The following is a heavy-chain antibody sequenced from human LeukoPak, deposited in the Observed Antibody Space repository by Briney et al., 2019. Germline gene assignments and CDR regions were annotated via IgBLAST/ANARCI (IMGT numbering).Heavy chain of an antibody. Sequence: GGSLRLSYAISGFTFSRYWMTWVRQAPGKGLECVAIIKPDGSESYYGDSVKGRFTISRDNAKDSLYLQMKSLRAEDTAVYYCARDLTMIVPGAFDIWGHGTTVIVSS. D-gene: IGHD3-22*01. CDR1: GFTFSRYW. CDR3: ARDLTMIVPGAFDI. V-gene: IGHV3-7*01. CDR2: IKPDGSES. J-gene: IGHJ3*02.